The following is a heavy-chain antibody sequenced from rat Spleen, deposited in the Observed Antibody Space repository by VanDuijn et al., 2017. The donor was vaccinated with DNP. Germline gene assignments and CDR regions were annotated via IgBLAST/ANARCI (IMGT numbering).Heavy chain of an antibody. V-gene: IGHV3-1*01. J-gene: IGHJ2*01. CDR3: ARWSRYFDY. CDR2: ISYSGRT. Sequence: EVQFQESGPGLVKSSQSLSLTCSVTGFSITRSYRWNWIRKFPGNKMEYIGHISYSGRTNYNPSHKSRFSITRDTSKNQFFLQLNSVTTEDTATYYCARWSRYFDYWGQGVMVTVSS. CDR1: GFSITRSY.